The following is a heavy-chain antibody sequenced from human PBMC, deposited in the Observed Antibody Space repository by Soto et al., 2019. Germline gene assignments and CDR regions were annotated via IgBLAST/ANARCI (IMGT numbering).Heavy chain of an antibody. CDR2: IYYSGAT. Sequence: PSETLSLTCTVSGGSISSGDYYWSWIRQHPGKGLEWIGYIYYSGATYYSPSLKSRVTISVDTSKNQFSLKLTSITAADTAVYFCLSVGGHGGKSPIWGRGTMVTVSS. D-gene: IGHD3-16*01. CDR1: GGSISSGDYY. V-gene: IGHV4-31*09. CDR3: LSVGGHGGKSPI. J-gene: IGHJ3*02.